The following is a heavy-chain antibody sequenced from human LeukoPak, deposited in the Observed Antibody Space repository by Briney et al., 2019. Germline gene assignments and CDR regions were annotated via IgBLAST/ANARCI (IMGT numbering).Heavy chain of an antibody. CDR1: GDSVSSNSVA. V-gene: IGHV6-1*01. CDR3: ASELQYDSSGHNY. CDR2: TYYRSRWYF. Sequence: SQTLSLTCAISGDSVSSNSVAWNWIRQSPSRGLEWLGRTYYRSRWYFDYAVSVNSRITINPDTSKNQFSLQLNSVTLEDTAVYYCASELQYDSSGHNYWGQGTLDTVSS. D-gene: IGHD3-22*01. J-gene: IGHJ4*02.